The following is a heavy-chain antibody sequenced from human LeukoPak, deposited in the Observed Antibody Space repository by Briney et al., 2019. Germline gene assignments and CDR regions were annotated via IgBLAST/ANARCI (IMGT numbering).Heavy chain of an antibody. V-gene: IGHV1-18*01. CDR3: ARGGGGDIVVVPAALDY. J-gene: IGHJ4*02. Sequence: ASVKVSCKASGYTFTSYGISWVRQAPGQGLEWMGWISAYNGNTNYAQKLQGRVTMTTDTPTSTAYMELRSLRSDDTAVYYCARGGGGDIVVVPAALDYWGQGTLVTVSS. D-gene: IGHD2-2*01. CDR1: GYTFTSYG. CDR2: ISAYNGNT.